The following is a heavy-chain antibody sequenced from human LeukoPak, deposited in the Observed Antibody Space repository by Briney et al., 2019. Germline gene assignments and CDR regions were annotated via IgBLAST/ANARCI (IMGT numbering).Heavy chain of an antibody. Sequence: SETLSLTCAVYGGSSSGYYWSWIRQPPGKGLEWIGEINHSGSTNYNPSLKSRVTISIDTSKNQFSLKLSSVTAADTAVYYCARRGKYSSSWLPPRYFDYWGQGTLVTVSS. CDR2: INHSGST. J-gene: IGHJ4*02. D-gene: IGHD6-13*01. CDR1: GGSSSGYY. CDR3: ARRGKYSSSWLPPRYFDY. V-gene: IGHV4-34*01.